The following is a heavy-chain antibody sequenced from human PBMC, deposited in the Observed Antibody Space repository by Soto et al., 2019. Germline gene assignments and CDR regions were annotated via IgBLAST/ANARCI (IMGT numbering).Heavy chain of an antibody. CDR1: GFTVSSNY. V-gene: IGHV3-66*04. CDR3: ARRSAYVRFESPDLNDAFDI. J-gene: IGHJ3*02. CDR2: IYSGGST. D-gene: IGHD3-10*02. Sequence: GGSLRLSCAASGFTVSSNYMSWVRQAPGKGLEWVSVIYSGGSTYYADSVKGRFTISRDNSKNTLYLQMNSLRAEDTAVYYCARRSAYVRFESPDLNDAFDIWGQGTMVTVSS.